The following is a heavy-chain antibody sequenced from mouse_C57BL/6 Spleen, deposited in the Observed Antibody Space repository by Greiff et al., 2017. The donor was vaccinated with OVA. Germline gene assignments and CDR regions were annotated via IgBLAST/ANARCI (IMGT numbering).Heavy chain of an antibody. CDR2: IYPGDGDT. D-gene: IGHD2-5*01. V-gene: IGHV1-82*01. CDR1: GYAFSSSW. Sequence: VQLQQSGPELVKPGASVKISCKASGYAFSSSWMNWVKQRPGKGLEWIGRIYPGDGDTNYNGKFKGKATLTADKSSSTAYMQLSSLTSEDSAVYFCARDCIVTSYYAMEYWGQGTSVTVSS. J-gene: IGHJ4*01. CDR3: ARDCIVTSYYAMEY.